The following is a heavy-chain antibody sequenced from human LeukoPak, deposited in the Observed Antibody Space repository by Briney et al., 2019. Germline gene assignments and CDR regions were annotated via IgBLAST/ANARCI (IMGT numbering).Heavy chain of an antibody. CDR3: ARDRSAAAGRNWFDP. CDR1: GGTFSSYA. Sequence: ASVKVSCKASGGTFSSYAISWVRQAPGQGLEWMGGIIPIFGTANYAQKFQGRVTITTDESTSTAYMELSSLRSEDTAVYYCARDRSAAAGRNWFDPWGQGTLVTVSS. J-gene: IGHJ5*02. D-gene: IGHD6-13*01. CDR2: IIPIFGTA. V-gene: IGHV1-69*05.